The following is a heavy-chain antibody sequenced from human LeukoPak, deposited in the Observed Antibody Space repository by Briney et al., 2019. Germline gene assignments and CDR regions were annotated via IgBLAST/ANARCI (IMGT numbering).Heavy chain of an antibody. V-gene: IGHV4-59*01. CDR3: ARDMGLVAASEYFRQ. J-gene: IGHJ1*01. CDR1: GVSINNYY. Sequence: SETLSLTCAVSGVSINNYYWSWIRQPPGKGLEWIGNIYYTGSTTHNPSLKSRVTISVDTSKNQFSLSLSSVTAADTAVYYCARDMGLVAASEYFRQWGQGTLVTVSS. D-gene: IGHD2-15*01. CDR2: IYYTGST.